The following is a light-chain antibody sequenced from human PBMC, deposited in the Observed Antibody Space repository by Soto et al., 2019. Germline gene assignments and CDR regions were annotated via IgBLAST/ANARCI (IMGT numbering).Light chain of an antibody. Sequence: DIQMTQSPSSLSASVGDRVTITCRASHNIVNYLSWYQRKPGKAPKLLIYAASNLQSGVPSRFSGSGSGTDFTLTISGLQAEDFATYYCQQGYSTPITFGQGTRMEIK. CDR2: AAS. CDR3: QQGYSTPIT. J-gene: IGKJ5*01. V-gene: IGKV1-39*01. CDR1: HNIVNY.